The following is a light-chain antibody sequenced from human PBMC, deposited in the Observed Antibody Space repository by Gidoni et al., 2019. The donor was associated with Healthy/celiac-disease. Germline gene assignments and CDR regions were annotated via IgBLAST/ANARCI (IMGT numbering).Light chain of an antibody. J-gene: IGKJ2*01. Sequence: EIVLTQSPGTLSLSPGERATLTCRASQSVSSSSLAWYQQKPGQAPRLLIYDASSRANGIPDRFSGSGSGTDFTLTISRLEPKDFAVYYCQQYGSSPPYTFXQXTKLEIK. CDR1: QSVSSSS. CDR3: QQYGSSPPYT. CDR2: DAS. V-gene: IGKV3-20*01.